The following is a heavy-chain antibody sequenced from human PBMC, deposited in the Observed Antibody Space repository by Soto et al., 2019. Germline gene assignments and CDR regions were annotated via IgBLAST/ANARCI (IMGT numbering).Heavy chain of an antibody. Sequence: QVQLQESGPGLVKPSETLSLTCTVSGGSVSSGSYYWSWIRQPPGKGLEWIGYIYYSGSTNYNPSLKSRVTISVDTSKNQFSLKLSSVTAADTAVYYCARVTRYCSGGICYLDHFDYWGQGTLVTVSS. V-gene: IGHV4-61*01. CDR1: GGSVSSGSYY. J-gene: IGHJ4*02. CDR2: IYYSGST. CDR3: ARVTRYCSGGICYLDHFDY. D-gene: IGHD2-15*01.